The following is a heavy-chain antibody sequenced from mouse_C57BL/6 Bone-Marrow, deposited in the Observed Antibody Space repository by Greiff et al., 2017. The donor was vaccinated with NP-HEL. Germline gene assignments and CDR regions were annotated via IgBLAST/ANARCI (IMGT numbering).Heavy chain of an antibody. J-gene: IGHJ4*01. CDR3: ARQDATVVAYYAMDY. CDR2: IYPGSGST. Sequence: QVQLKESGAELVKPGASVKMSCKASGYTFTSYWITWVKQRPGQGLEWIGDIYPGSGSTNYNEKFKSKATLTVDTSSSTAYMQLSSLTSEDSAVYYCARQDATVVAYYAMDYWGQGTSVTVSS. V-gene: IGHV1-55*01. D-gene: IGHD1-1*01. CDR1: GYTFTSYW.